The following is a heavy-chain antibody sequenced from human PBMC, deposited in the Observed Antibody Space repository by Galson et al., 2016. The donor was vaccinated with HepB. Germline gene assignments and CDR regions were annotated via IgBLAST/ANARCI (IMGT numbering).Heavy chain of an antibody. V-gene: IGHV1-69*06. CDR1: GGTFSSYG. CDR3: AKAYDSSGYYCNAFDI. Sequence: SVKVSCKASGGTFSSYGINWVRQAPGQGLEWMGGIIPFFGTANYAQKLQGRVTITADKSTSTAYMELSSLRSEDTAVYYCAKAYDSSGYYCNAFDIWGQGTMVTVSS. D-gene: IGHD3-22*01. J-gene: IGHJ3*02. CDR2: IIPFFGTA.